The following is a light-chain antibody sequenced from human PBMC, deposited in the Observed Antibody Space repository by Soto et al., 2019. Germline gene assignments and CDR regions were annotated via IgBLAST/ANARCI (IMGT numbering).Light chain of an antibody. CDR2: GNS. J-gene: IGLJ2*01. Sequence: QSVLTQPPSVSGAPGQRVTLSCTGSRSNIGAGYDVHWYQQFPGTTPKLLIYGNSNRPSGVPDRFSGSKSGTSASLDITGLQAEDEADYYCQSYDSSLSGAVFGGGTKLTVL. V-gene: IGLV1-40*01. CDR3: QSYDSSLSGAV. CDR1: RSNIGAGYD.